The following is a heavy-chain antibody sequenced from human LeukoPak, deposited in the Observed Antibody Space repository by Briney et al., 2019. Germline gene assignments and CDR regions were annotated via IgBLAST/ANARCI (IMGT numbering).Heavy chain of an antibody. D-gene: IGHD5-18*01. J-gene: IGHJ4*02. CDR2: INPNSGGT. CDR1: GYTFTGYY. Sequence: ASVKVSCKASGYTFTGYYMHWVRQAPGQGLEWMGWINPNSGGTNNEQKCQGRVTMTRDTSISTAYMELSRLRFDDTAVYYCARGDVDTAMVTPDYWGQGTLVTVSS. V-gene: IGHV1-2*02. CDR3: ARGDVDTAMVTPDY.